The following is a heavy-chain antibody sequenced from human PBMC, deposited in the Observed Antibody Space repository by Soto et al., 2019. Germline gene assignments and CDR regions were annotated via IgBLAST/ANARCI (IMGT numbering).Heavy chain of an antibody. D-gene: IGHD2-21*02. CDR2: IHPGDADT. CDR1: GYSFISYW. CDR3: ATGLYRGGDCPFRFAFGR. V-gene: IGHV5-51*01. Sequence: GESLKISCKGSGYSFISYWFGWVPQMPGKGLDWMGTIHPGDADTIYSPSFQGQVTFSADKSISNAYLQWSSLKASDTAKYYRATGLYRGGDCPFRFAFGRLGKVTRV. J-gene: IGHJ3*02.